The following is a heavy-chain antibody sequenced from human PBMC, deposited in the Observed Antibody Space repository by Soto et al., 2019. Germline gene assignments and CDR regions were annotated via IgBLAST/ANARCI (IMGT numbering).Heavy chain of an antibody. V-gene: IGHV4-31*03. CDR2: IYYSGST. D-gene: IGHD6-13*01. CDR1: PSYIRRRCYH. Sequence: SETLSLTCSVSPSYIRRRCYHWSRFRQHPRKGLEWIGYIYYSGSTYYNPSLKSRVTISVDTSKNQFSLKLSSVTAADTAVYYCARSFGVEEAGPFDYWGQGPLVT. CDR3: ARSFGVEEAGPFDY. J-gene: IGHJ4*02.